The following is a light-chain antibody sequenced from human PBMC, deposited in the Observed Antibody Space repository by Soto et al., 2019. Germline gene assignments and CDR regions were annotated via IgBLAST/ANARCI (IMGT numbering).Light chain of an antibody. CDR1: QSVSSSY. CDR3: QHYGSLVLT. Sequence: EIVLTQSPGTLSLSPGERATLSCRASQSVSSSYLAWYQQKPGQAPRLLIYGASSRDTGIPDRFSGSGSGTDFTLTISRLEREEFAVYYCQHYGSLVLTFGGGTKVEIK. J-gene: IGKJ4*01. CDR2: GAS. V-gene: IGKV3-20*01.